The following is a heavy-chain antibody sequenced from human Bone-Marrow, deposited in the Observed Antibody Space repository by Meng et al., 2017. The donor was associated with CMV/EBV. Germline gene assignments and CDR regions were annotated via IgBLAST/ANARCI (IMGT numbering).Heavy chain of an antibody. CDR2: IYYSGST. CDR1: GGSISSSSYY. CDR3: ARSGDSSGYYYPGPFDY. J-gene: IGHJ4*02. V-gene: IGHV4-39*07. D-gene: IGHD3-22*01. Sequence: GSLRLSCTVSGGSISSSSYYWGWIRQPPGKGLEWIGSIYYSGSTYYNPSLKSRVTISVDTSKNQFSLKLSSVTAADTAVYYCARSGDSSGYYYPGPFDYWGQGPRSPSPQ.